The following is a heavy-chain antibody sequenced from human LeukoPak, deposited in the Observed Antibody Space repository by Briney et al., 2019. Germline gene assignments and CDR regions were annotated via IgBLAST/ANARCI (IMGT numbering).Heavy chain of an antibody. Sequence: GGSLRLSCAASGFTFSSYSMNWVRQAPGKGLEWVSSISSSSSYIYYADSVKGRFTISRDNAKNSLYLQMNSLRAEDTAVYYCARAGVEEVTLLGVVIKYYFDYWGQGTLVTVSS. D-gene: IGHD3-3*01. CDR1: GFTFSSYS. J-gene: IGHJ4*02. V-gene: IGHV3-21*01. CDR2: ISSSSSYI. CDR3: ARAGVEEVTLLGVVIKYYFDY.